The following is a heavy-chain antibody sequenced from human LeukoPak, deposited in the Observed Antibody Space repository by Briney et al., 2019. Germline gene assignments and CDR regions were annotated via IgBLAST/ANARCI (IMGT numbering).Heavy chain of an antibody. V-gene: IGHV4-61*02. CDR2: FYTSGST. Sequence: TLSLTCTVSGGPINSDSYYWSWIRQPAGKGVEWIGRFYTSGSTNYNPSLKSRVTISVDTSKNQFSLKLTSVTAADTAVYYCARGDFWSGYSDYWGQGTLVTVSS. D-gene: IGHD3-3*01. J-gene: IGHJ4*02. CDR3: ARGDFWSGYSDY. CDR1: GGPINSDSYY.